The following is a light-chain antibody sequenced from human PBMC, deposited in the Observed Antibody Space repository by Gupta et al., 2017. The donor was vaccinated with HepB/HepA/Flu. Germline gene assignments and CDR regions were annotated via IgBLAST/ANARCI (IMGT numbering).Light chain of an antibody. Sequence: QSVLTQPPSAPGTPGPRVPSSCSGSSSNIGSNYVYWYQQLPGTAPKHLIYRNNQRPSGVPDRFSGSKSGTSASLAISGLRSEDEADYYCAAWDDSLSGHVVFGGGTKLTVL. CDR1: SSNIGSNY. CDR3: AAWDDSLSGHVV. V-gene: IGLV1-47*01. CDR2: RNN. J-gene: IGLJ2*01.